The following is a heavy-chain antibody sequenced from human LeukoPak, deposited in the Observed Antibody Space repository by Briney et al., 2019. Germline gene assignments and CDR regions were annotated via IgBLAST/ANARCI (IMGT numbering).Heavy chain of an antibody. CDR1: GFTLSSYD. D-gene: IGHD6-25*01. CDR2: IGTVGDT. J-gene: IGHJ5*02. Sequence: GGSLRLSCVASGFTLSSYDMHWVRQATGKGLEWVSSIGTVGDTYYSGSVKGRFTISRESAKNSVYIQMNSLRAGDTAVYYCARGGKGLGFDPWGQGALVTVSS. V-gene: IGHV3-13*01. CDR3: ARGGKGLGFDP.